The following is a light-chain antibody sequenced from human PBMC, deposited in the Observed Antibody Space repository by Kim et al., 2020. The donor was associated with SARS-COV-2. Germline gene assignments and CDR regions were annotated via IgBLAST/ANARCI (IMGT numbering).Light chain of an antibody. Sequence: EVVLTQSPATLSLSPGERATLSCRASQSIGSYLAWYQQKPGQAPRLLIYDATNRATGIPARFSGSGSGTDFTLTISSLESEDFAVYYCQQRGDWPLTFGGGTKLEI. V-gene: IGKV3-11*01. CDR1: QSIGSY. CDR3: QQRGDWPLT. J-gene: IGKJ4*01. CDR2: DAT.